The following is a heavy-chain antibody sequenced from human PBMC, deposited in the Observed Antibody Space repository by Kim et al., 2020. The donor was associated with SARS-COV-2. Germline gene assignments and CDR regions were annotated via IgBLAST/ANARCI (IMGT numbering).Heavy chain of an antibody. D-gene: IGHD3-10*01. CDR3: ARDDDNSGTELGY. J-gene: IGHJ4*02. CDR1: GGTFSSYS. V-gene: IGHV1-69*06. Sequence: SVKVSCKASGGTFSSYSISWVRQAPGQGLEWMGGIIPIFGTANYAQKFQGRVTITADKSTSTAYMELSSLRSEDTAVYYCARDDDNSGTELGYWGQGTLVTVSS. CDR2: IIPIFGTA.